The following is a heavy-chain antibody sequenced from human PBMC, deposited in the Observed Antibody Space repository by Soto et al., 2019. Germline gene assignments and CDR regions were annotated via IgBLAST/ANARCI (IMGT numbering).Heavy chain of an antibody. CDR1: GFTFSSYG. CDR2: ISYDGSNK. V-gene: IGHV3-30*03. Sequence: PGGSLRLSCADSGFTFSSYGMHWVRQAPGKGLEWVAVISYDGSNKYYADSVKGRFTISRDNSKNTLYLQMNSLRAEDTAVYYCARDHKAARPPYYYGMDVWGQGTTGTVS. D-gene: IGHD6-6*01. J-gene: IGHJ6*02. CDR3: ARDHKAARPPYYYGMDV.